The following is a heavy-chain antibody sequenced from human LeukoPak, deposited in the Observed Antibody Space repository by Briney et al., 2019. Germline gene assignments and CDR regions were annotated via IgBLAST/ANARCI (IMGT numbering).Heavy chain of an antibody. Sequence: ASVKVSCKASGYTFTGYYMHWVRQAPGQGLEWMGLINPNSGGTNYAQKFQGRVTMTRDTSISTAYMELSRLRSDDTAVYYCARSVLLWFGESPPYTFDYWGQGTLVTVSS. V-gene: IGHV1-2*02. D-gene: IGHD3-10*01. CDR1: GYTFTGYY. CDR3: ARSVLLWFGESPPYTFDY. CDR2: INPNSGGT. J-gene: IGHJ4*02.